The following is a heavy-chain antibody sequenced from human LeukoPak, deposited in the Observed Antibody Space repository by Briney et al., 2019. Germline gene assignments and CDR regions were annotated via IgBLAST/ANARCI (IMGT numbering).Heavy chain of an antibody. J-gene: IGHJ5*02. Sequence: PSETLSFTCTVSGYSITRYYWSWIRQPPGKGLEWIASIYHSGSTYYNPSLKSRVTKSVDTSKNQFSLNLSSVAAADTAVYYCAREGTAGTNLNWFDPWGQGTLVTVSS. D-gene: IGHD1-1*01. V-gene: IGHV4-59*01. CDR3: AREGTAGTNLNWFDP. CDR1: GYSITRYY. CDR2: IYHSGST.